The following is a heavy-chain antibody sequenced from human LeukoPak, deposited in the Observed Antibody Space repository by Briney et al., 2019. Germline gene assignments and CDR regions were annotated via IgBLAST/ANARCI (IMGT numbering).Heavy chain of an antibody. CDR2: IIPILGIA. J-gene: IGHJ3*02. Sequence: SVKVSCKASGGTFSSYAISWVRQAPGQGLEWMGRIIPILGIANYAQKFQGRVTITADKSTSTAYMELSSLRSEDTAVYYCARVRVDIVVVVAAEVDAFDIWGQGTMVTVSS. D-gene: IGHD2-15*01. CDR3: ARVRVDIVVVVAAEVDAFDI. V-gene: IGHV1-69*04. CDR1: GGTFSSYA.